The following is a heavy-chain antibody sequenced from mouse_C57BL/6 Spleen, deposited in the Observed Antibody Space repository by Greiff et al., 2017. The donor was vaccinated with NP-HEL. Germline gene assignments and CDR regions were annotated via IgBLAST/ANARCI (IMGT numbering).Heavy chain of an antibody. CDR2: IYWDDDK. Sequence: QVQLQQSGPGILQSSQTLSLTCSFSGFSLSTSGMGVSWIRQPSGKGLEWLAHIYWDDDKRYNPSLKSRLTISKDTSRNQVFLKITSVDTADTATYYCARRAGDYDGGRSMDYWGQGTSVTVSS. CDR1: GFSLSTSGMG. V-gene: IGHV8-12*01. J-gene: IGHJ4*01. CDR3: ARRAGDYDGGRSMDY. D-gene: IGHD2-4*01.